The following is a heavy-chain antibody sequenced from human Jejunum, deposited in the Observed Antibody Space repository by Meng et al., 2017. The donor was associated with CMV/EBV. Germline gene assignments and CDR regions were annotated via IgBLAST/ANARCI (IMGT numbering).Heavy chain of an antibody. D-gene: IGHD1-26*01. CDR1: GFSPGISGEG. Sequence: IPLKESGPPPGKPHQTLTLPFRFPGFSPGISGEGVGWIRQPPGKALDWLALIYRGDDKRYSPSLNSRLTIAKDTSKNEVVLTLTNMGPIDTGTYYCAHFVGGYYPSRPDYWGQGTLVTVSS. CDR2: IYRGDDK. CDR3: AHFVGGYYPSRPDY. V-gene: IGHV2-5*02. J-gene: IGHJ4*02.